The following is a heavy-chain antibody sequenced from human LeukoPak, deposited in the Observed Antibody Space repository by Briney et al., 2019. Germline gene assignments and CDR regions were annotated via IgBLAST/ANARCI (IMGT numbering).Heavy chain of an antibody. CDR2: ISSSGSTI. CDR1: GFTFSDYY. Sequence: GGPLRLSCAASGFTFSDYYMSWIRQAPGKGLEWVSYISSSGSTIYYADSVKGRFTISRDNAKNSLYLQMNSLRAEDTAVYYCARVLYYDSSGSLNWFDPWGQGTLVTVSS. D-gene: IGHD3-22*01. V-gene: IGHV3-11*01. CDR3: ARVLYYDSSGSLNWFDP. J-gene: IGHJ5*02.